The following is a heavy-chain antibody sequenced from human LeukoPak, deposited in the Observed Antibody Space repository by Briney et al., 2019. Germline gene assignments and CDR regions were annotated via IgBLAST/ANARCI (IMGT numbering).Heavy chain of an antibody. Sequence: GGSLRLSCAASGFTFSSKYMSWVGQAPGKGLEWVSGIYSGGSTYYADSVKGRFTISRDNSKITLYLQMNSLRAEDTAVYYCAKDSRGVLTGYYPLWGQGTLVTVSS. CDR3: AKDSRGVLTGYYPL. J-gene: IGHJ4*02. CDR1: GFTFSSKY. D-gene: IGHD3-9*01. CDR2: IYSGGST. V-gene: IGHV3-53*01.